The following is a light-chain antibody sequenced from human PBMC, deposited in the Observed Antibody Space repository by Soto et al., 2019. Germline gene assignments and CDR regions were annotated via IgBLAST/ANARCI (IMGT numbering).Light chain of an antibody. Sequence: ETVLTQSPATLSLSPGERATLSCRAGQSVSSNYLAWYQQKPGQAPGLLVHGASNRATGIPARFSGSGSGTDFTLTISSLEPEDFAVYYCQQRSNWPQITFGQGTRLEIK. CDR1: QSVSSNY. J-gene: IGKJ5*01. CDR3: QQRSNWPQIT. V-gene: IGKV3-11*01. CDR2: GAS.